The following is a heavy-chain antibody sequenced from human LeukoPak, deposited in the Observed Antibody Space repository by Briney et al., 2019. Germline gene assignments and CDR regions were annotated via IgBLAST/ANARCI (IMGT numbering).Heavy chain of an antibody. J-gene: IGHJ4*02. D-gene: IGHD6-6*01. V-gene: IGHV3-30*02. CDR1: GFTFSSYT. CDR3: AKMTPARPGY. CDR2: IRYDGSNK. Sequence: GGSLRLSCAASGFTFSSYTMHWVRQAPGKGLEWVAFIRYDGSNKYYADSVKGRFTISRDNSKNTLYLQMNSLRAEDTAVYYCAKMTPARPGYWGQGTLVTVSS.